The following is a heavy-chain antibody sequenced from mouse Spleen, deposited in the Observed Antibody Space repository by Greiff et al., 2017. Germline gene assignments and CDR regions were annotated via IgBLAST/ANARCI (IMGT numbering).Heavy chain of an antibody. CDR1: GFTFSDFY. CDR3: ARAPYVYWYFDV. Sequence: EVKLMESGGGLVQSGRSLRLSCATSGFTFSDFYMEWVRQAPGKGLEWIAASRNKANDYTTEYSASVKGRFIVSRDTSQSILYLQMNALRAEDTAIYYCARAPYVYWYFDVWGAGTTVTVSS. J-gene: IGHJ1*01. V-gene: IGHV7-1*01. CDR2: SRNKANDYTT. D-gene: IGHD1-1*01.